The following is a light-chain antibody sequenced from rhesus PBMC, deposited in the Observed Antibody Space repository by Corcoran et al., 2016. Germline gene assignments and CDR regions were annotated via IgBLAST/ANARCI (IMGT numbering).Light chain of an antibody. Sequence: SSGLTQEPALSVALGHTVRMTCQGDSLKTYYASWYQQKPGQVPELVIYGNTNRPSGIPGRFSGSWSGNTGSLTITGVLVEDEADYYCGSWDNSGNHYIFGAGTRLTVL. CDR2: GNT. J-gene: IGLJ1*01. V-gene: IGLV3S11*01. CDR1: SLKTYY. CDR3: GSWDNSGNHYI.